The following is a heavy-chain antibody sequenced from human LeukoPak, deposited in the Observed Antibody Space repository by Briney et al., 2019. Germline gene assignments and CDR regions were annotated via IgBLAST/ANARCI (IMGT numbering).Heavy chain of an antibody. D-gene: IGHD6-19*01. CDR3: ARDKWGNGWTGSIDN. J-gene: IGHJ4*02. V-gene: IGHV3-33*01. Sequence: GGSLRLTCAASGFTFSKYAMHWVRQAPGKGLEWVAVIWYDRGDKYYADAVKGRFTISRDDSKNTLYLQIKSLRAEDTAVYYCARDKWGNGWTGSIDNWGQGTLVTVSA. CDR1: GFTFSKYA. CDR2: IWYDRGDK.